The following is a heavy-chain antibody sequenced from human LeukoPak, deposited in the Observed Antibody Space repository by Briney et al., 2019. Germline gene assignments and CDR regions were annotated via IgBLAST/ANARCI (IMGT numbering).Heavy chain of an antibody. D-gene: IGHD3-22*01. Sequence: SETLSLTCTVSGGSISSSSYYWGWIRQPPGTGLEWIGSIYYSGSTYYNPSLKSRVTISVDTSKNQFSLKLSSVTAADTAVYYCASPLSDDSSGYYYVRFGFDIWGQGTMVTVSS. V-gene: IGHV4-39*01. J-gene: IGHJ3*02. CDR2: IYYSGST. CDR1: GGSISSSSYY. CDR3: ASPLSDDSSGYYYVRFGFDI.